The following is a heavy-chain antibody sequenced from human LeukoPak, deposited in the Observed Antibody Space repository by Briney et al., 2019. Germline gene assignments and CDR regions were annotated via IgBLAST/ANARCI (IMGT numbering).Heavy chain of an antibody. V-gene: IGHV1-18*01. Sequence: ASVKVSCKASGYTFTSYGISWVRQAPGQGLEWMGWISAYNGNTNYAQKLQGRVTMTTDTSTSTAYMELRSLRSDDTAVYYCAREGWRGWCNWNSGLDNWFDPWGQGTLVTVSS. CDR1: GYTFTSYG. CDR3: AREGWRGWCNWNSGLDNWFDP. J-gene: IGHJ5*02. CDR2: ISAYNGNT. D-gene: IGHD1-7*01.